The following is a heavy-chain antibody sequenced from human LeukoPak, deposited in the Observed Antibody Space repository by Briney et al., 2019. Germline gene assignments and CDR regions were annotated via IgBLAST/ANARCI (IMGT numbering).Heavy chain of an antibody. D-gene: IGHD1-26*01. V-gene: IGHV4-59*08. CDR3: ARQGSGGRAFDI. CDR2: IYSSGST. CDR1: GGSVSSYY. Sequence: TSSETLSLTCIVSGGSVSSYYWSWIRQPPGKGLEWIGYIYSSGSTNSNPSLKSRVTISVDTSKSQFSLKMTSVTAADTAVYYCARQGSGGRAFDIWGQGTMVTVSS. J-gene: IGHJ3*02.